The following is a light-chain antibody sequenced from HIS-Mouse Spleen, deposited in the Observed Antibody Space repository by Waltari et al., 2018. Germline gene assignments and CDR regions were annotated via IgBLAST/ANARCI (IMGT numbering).Light chain of an antibody. CDR2: DVS. J-gene: IGLJ1*01. Sequence: QSALHPPRSVSGSPGQSVTISCTATSPDVCGYNYLSRYQRHPGKAPKLIIYDVSKRPSGVPDRFSGSKSGNTASLTISGLQAEDEADYYCCSYAGSYTYVFGTGTKVTVL. CDR1: SPDVCGYNY. V-gene: IGLV2-11*01. CDR3: CSYAGSYTYV.